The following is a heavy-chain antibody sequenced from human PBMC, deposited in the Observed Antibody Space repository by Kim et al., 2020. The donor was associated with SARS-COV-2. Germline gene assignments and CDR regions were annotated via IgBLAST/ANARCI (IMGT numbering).Heavy chain of an antibody. V-gene: IGHV4-39*07. Sequence: SETLSLTCTVSGGSISSSRHYWAWIRQPPGKGLEWIGSMYYSGGTYDNPSLKSRVTISVDTSKNQFSLKVSSVTAADTAVYYCARDLGIDYDSSGYYSFWGQGTLVTVSS. CDR1: GGSISSSRHY. D-gene: IGHD3-22*01. J-gene: IGHJ4*02. CDR3: ARDLGIDYDSSGYYSF. CDR2: MYYSGGT.